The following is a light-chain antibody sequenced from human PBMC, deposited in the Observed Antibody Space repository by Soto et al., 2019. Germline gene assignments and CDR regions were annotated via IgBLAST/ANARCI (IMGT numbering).Light chain of an antibody. J-gene: IGLJ1*01. CDR2: EGN. Sequence: QSVLTQPASVSGSPGQSITISCTGTSSDVGRYNLVSWYQHHPGKAPKLMIYEGNKRPSEVSNRFSGSKSGNTASLTISGLQAEDEDDYYCCSYAGSNTPYVFGTGTKVTV. CDR1: SSDVGRYNL. V-gene: IGLV2-23*01. CDR3: CSYAGSNTPYV.